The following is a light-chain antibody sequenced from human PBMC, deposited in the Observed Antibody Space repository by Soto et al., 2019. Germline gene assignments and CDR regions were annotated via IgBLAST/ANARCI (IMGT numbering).Light chain of an antibody. J-gene: IGKJ4*01. CDR1: QSVSSSY. Sequence: EIVLTQSPGTLSLSPGERATLSCRASQSVSSSYLAWYQQKPGQAPRLLIYGASSRATGIPDRFSGSGSGTDFTLTINRLEPEDFAAYYCEQYDKSITFGGGTKVDIK. CDR3: EQYDKSIT. CDR2: GAS. V-gene: IGKV3-20*01.